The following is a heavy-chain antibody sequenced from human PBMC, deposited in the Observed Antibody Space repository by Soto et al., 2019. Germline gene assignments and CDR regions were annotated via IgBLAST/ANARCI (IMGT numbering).Heavy chain of an antibody. D-gene: IGHD1-20*01. CDR3: ARGLYNWNEKAFFDY. CDR2: IWYDGSNK. Sequence: PGGSLRLSCAASGFTFSSYGMHWVRQAPGKGLEWVAVIWYDGSNKYYADSVKGRFTISRDNSKNTLYLQMNSLRAEDTAVYYCARGLYNWNEKAFFDYWGQGTLVTVSS. J-gene: IGHJ4*02. CDR1: GFTFSSYG. V-gene: IGHV3-33*01.